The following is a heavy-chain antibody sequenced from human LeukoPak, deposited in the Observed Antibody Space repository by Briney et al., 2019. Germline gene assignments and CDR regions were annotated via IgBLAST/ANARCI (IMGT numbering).Heavy chain of an antibody. J-gene: IGHJ4*02. V-gene: IGHV4-34*01. Sequence: SETLSLTCAVYGGSFSGYYWSWIRQPQGKGLEWIGEINHSGSTNYNPSLESRVTISVDTSKNQFSLKLSSVTAADTAVYYCARGGAPAEKVVYFDYWGQGALVTVSS. CDR2: INHSGST. CDR3: ARGGAPAEKVVYFDY. CDR1: GGSFSGYY. D-gene: IGHD2-15*01.